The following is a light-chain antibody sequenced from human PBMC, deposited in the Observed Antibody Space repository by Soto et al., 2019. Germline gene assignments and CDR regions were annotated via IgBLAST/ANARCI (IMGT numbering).Light chain of an antibody. V-gene: IGLV1-44*01. CDR2: DNS. J-gene: IGLJ2*01. Sequence: QSVLTQPPSASGTPGQRVTISCSGSNSNIGSNPGIWYQQLPGTAPKLLIYDNSQRPSGVPDRFSGSKSGTSASLAISGLQSDDEADYYCAAWDDSLNGVVFGGGTKLTVL. CDR1: NSNIGSNP. CDR3: AAWDDSLNGVV.